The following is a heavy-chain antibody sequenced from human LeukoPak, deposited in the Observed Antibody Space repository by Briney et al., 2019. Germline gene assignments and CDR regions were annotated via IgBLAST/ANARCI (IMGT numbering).Heavy chain of an antibody. CDR3: AKDVSLGYCSGGSCSAHFDH. V-gene: IGHV3-9*03. CDR1: GFTFDDYA. Sequence: GGSLRLSCAASGFTFDDYAMHWVRQAPGKGLEWVSGISWNSGTIGYAGSVKGRFTISRDNAKNSLYLQMNSLRAEDIVLYYCAKDVSLGYCSGGSCSAHFDHWGRGTLVTVSS. J-gene: IGHJ4*02. D-gene: IGHD2-15*01. CDR2: ISWNSGTI.